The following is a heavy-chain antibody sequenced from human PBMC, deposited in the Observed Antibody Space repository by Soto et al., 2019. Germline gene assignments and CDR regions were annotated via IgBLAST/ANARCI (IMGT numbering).Heavy chain of an antibody. V-gene: IGHV4-39*07. CDR1: GGSISSSSYY. Sequence: SETLSLTCTVSGGSISSSSYYWGWVRQPPGKGLEWIGSIHHSGSTCYNPSLKSRVTFSVDSSKNQFSLQLSSVSAADTAIYYCARNGGYCMDHWGQGTLVTVSS. CDR3: ARNGGYCMDH. CDR2: IHHSGST. J-gene: IGHJ4*02. D-gene: IGHD6-13*01.